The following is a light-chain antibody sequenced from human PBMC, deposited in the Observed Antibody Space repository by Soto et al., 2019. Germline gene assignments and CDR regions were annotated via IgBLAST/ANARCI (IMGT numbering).Light chain of an antibody. CDR1: QSVSSY. V-gene: IGKV3-15*01. J-gene: IGKJ4*01. CDR2: DAS. Sequence: EILFTQSPATLSLSPGERATLSCRASQSVSSYLAWYQQTNGQAPRLLIYDASNRDTGIPARFSGRGSGTEFTLPISRLQSEDFEVYYCQQYHDWPLTFGGGTKVDIK. CDR3: QQYHDWPLT.